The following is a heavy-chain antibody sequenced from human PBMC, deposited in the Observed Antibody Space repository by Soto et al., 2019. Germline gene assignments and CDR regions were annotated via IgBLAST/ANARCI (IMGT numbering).Heavy chain of an antibody. V-gene: IGHV3-48*02. CDR2: ISNSGSNI. CDR3: ARDPYSSTTVTIFDY. D-gene: IGHD4-17*01. Sequence: EVQLVESGGGLVQPGGSLRLSCAASGFTFSSHSMNWVRQAPGKGLEWVSYISNSGSNIYYADSVKGRFTISRDNAKNSLYLQMNSLRDEDTAVYYCARDPYSSTTVTIFDYWGQGPRVTVSS. CDR1: GFTFSSHS. J-gene: IGHJ4*02.